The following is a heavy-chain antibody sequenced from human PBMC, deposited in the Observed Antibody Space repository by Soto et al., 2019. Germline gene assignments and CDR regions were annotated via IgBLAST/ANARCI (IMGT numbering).Heavy chain of an antibody. D-gene: IGHD5-18*01. CDR1: GYTFTEYY. Sequence: ASVKVSCKASGYTFTEYYIHWVRQAPGQGLEWMGWLNPNTGGTNYVQKFQARVTMTSDTSIATAYLEVSRLSSDDTAVYYCTRDLNRSAYTFGYVGKTLGWFDPWGQGALVTVSS. CDR2: LNPNTGGT. J-gene: IGHJ5*02. CDR3: TRDLNRSAYTFGYVGKTLGWFDP. V-gene: IGHV1-2*02.